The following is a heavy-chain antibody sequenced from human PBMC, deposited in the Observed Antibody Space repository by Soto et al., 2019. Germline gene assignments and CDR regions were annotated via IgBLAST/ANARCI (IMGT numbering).Heavy chain of an antibody. J-gene: IGHJ4*02. V-gene: IGHV3-11*01. CDR1: GFTFSDYS. D-gene: IGHD3-16*01. Sequence: QVQLVESGGGLVKPGGSLRLSCAASGFTFSDYSMSWVRQAPGKGLEWASYINSGGISAHYADSVKGRFTISRDDAKNSLYLQMNSLRAEDTAVYYCARDMGATLDSWGQGTLVTVYS. CDR3: ARDMGATLDS. CDR2: INSGGISA.